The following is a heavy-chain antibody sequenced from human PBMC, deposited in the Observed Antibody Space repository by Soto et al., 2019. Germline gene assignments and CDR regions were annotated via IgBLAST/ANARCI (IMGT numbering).Heavy chain of an antibody. CDR1: GASISSYY. Sequence: PSGPLSLTCTVCGASISSYYWTWIGQPPGKGLEWIGYIYYSGSTNYNPSLKSRVTISVDTSKNQFSLKLSSVTAADTAVYYCARAPTYSYDSVGWFDPWRQGTLVTVSS. J-gene: IGHJ5*02. CDR2: IYYSGST. CDR3: ARAPTYSYDSVGWFDP. D-gene: IGHD3-22*01. V-gene: IGHV4-59*01.